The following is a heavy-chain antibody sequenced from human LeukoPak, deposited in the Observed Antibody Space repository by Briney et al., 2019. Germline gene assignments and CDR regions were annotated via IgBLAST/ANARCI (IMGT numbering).Heavy chain of an antibody. CDR1: GYTFTDYY. CDR2: VDPEDGET. Sequence: ASVKISCKGSGYTFTDYYMHWVQQAPGKGLEWMGLVDPEDGETIYAEKFQGRVTITADTSTDTAYMELSSLRSEDTAVYYCATSVRGPSPLLYYYYYMDVWGKGTTVTVSS. CDR3: ATSVRGPSPLLYYYYYMDV. J-gene: IGHJ6*03. D-gene: IGHD3-10*01. V-gene: IGHV1-69-2*01.